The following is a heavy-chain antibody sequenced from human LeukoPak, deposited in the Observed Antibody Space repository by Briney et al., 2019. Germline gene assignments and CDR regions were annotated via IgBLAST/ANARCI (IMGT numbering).Heavy chain of an antibody. V-gene: IGHV1-8*01. D-gene: IGHD6-19*01. CDR1: GYTFTSYD. CDR3: ARAAYSSGWAGGWFDP. J-gene: IGHJ5*02. CDR2: MNPNSGNT. Sequence: ASVKVSCKASGYTFTSYDINWVRQATGQGLEWMGWMNPNSGNTGYAQKFQGRVTITADESTSTAYMELSSLRSEDTAVYYCARAAYSSGWAGGWFDPWGQGTLVTVSS.